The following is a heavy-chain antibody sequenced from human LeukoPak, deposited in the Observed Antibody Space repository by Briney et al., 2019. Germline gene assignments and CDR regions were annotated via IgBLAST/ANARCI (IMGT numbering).Heavy chain of an antibody. V-gene: IGHV3-30*02. D-gene: IGHD6-19*01. CDR3: ANSPGGSTGWFPDS. Sequence: PRGPLRPSCAPSGLTLSNSGTHWVRHAPGKGLEWVAFIRYDGSNKYYADSVKGRFTISRDNSKNTLYLQMNSLRAEDTAAYYCANSPGGSTGWFPDSWGQGTLVTVSS. CDR1: GLTLSNSG. CDR2: IRYDGSNK. J-gene: IGHJ4*02.